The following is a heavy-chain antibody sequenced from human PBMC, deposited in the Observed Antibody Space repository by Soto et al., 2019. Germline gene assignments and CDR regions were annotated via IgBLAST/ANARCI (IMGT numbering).Heavy chain of an antibody. V-gene: IGHV4-59*01. D-gene: IGHD2-15*01. Sequence: QVQLQESGPGLVKPSETLSLTCTVSSDSISNYYWTWIRQPPGKGLEWIGYVHDSGRSNYNPSLKSPVKISVETAKKQFSLNLNSVTAADTAVYYCARVGGTRGWYWGQGTLVTVSS. J-gene: IGHJ4*02. CDR2: VHDSGRS. CDR1: SDSISNYY. CDR3: ARVGGTRGWY.